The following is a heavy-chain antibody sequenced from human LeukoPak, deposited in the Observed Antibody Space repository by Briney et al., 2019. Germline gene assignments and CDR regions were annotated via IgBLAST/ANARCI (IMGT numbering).Heavy chain of an antibody. CDR1: GFTFSSYA. V-gene: IGHV3-23*01. CDR3: AKEGARDSSGYSVYFDC. Sequence: GGSLRLSCAASGFTFSSYAMSWVRQAPGKGLEWVSSISGSGGSRHYADSVQGRFTISRDNSKNTLYLQMYSLRAGDTAVYYCAKEGARDSSGYSVYFDCWGQGTLVPVSS. J-gene: IGHJ4*02. CDR2: ISGSGGSR. D-gene: IGHD3-22*01.